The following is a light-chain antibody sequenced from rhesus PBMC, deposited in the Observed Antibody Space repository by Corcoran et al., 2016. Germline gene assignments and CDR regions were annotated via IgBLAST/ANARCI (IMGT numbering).Light chain of an antibody. CDR3: QHYYDNPLT. CDR2: AAS. V-gene: IGKV1S12*01. Sequence: DIQMTQSPSALSASVGDRVTISCRASQNIYSNLAWYHQKPGKAPKLLIYAASSLQTGIHSRFSGSGSGTDFTLTISSLQPEDSAAYYCQHYYDNPLTFGGGTKVELK. CDR1: QNIYSN. J-gene: IGKJ4*01.